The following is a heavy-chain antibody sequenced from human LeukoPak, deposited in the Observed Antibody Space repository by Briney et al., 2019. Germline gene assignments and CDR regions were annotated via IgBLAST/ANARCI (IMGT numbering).Heavy chain of an antibody. V-gene: IGHV3-30*18. CDR2: ISYDGSNK. CDR1: GFTFSSYG. J-gene: IGHJ4*02. Sequence: GRSLRLSCAASGFTFSSYGMHWVRQAPGKGLEWVAVISYDGSNKYYADSVKGRFTISRDNPKNTLYLQMNSLRAEDTAVYYCAKLGDYYDSSGYYYPFDYWGQGTLVTVSS. CDR3: AKLGDYYDSSGYYYPFDY. D-gene: IGHD3-22*01.